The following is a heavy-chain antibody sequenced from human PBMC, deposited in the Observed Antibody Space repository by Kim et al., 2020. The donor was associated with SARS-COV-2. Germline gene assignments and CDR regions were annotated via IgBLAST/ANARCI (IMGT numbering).Heavy chain of an antibody. Sequence: NPPPHGRVAISVETSKNQFSLKLSSVTAADTAVYYCAKATTGHYYYMDVWGKGTTVTVSS. CDR3: AKATTGHYYYMDV. J-gene: IGHJ6*03. V-gene: IGHV4-4*09. D-gene: IGHD4-17*01.